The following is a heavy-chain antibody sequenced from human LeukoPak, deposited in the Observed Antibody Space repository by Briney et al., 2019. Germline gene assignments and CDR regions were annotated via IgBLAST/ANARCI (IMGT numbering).Heavy chain of an antibody. CDR2: LRYDGSNK. CDR3: AKDHRAYCGGDCVHFDY. D-gene: IGHD2-21*02. V-gene: IGHV3-30*02. CDR1: GFTFSSYG. J-gene: IGHJ4*02. Sequence: GGSLRLSCTAYGFTFSSYGMHWVRQAPGKGLEWVAFLRYDGSNKYYADSVKGRFTISRDNSKNTLYLQMNSLRAEDTAVYYCAKDHRAYCGGDCVHFDYWGQGTLVTVSS.